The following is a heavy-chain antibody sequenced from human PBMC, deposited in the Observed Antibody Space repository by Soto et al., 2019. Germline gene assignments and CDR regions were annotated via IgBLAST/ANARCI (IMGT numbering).Heavy chain of an antibody. D-gene: IGHD6-19*01. CDR3: VYSSGWVEPDY. CDR1: GFTFSSYA. V-gene: IGHV3-23*01. J-gene: IGHJ4*02. Sequence: GGSLRLSCAASGFTFSSYAMSWVRQAPGKGLEWVSAISGSGGSTYYADSVKGRFTISRDNSRNTLYLQMNSLRAEDTAVYYCVYSSGWVEPDYWGQGTLVTVSS. CDR2: ISGSGGST.